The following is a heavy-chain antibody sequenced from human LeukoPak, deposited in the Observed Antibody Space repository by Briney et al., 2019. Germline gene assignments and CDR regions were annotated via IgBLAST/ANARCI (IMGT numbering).Heavy chain of an antibody. Sequence: GRSLRLSSAASGFTFSSYAMHWVRQAPGKGLEWVAVISYDGSNKYYADSVKGRFTISRDNSKNTLYLQMNSLRAEDTAVYYCARDVDRNFDYWGQGTLVTVSS. J-gene: IGHJ4*02. CDR2: ISYDGSNK. CDR3: ARDVDRNFDY. CDR1: GFTFSSYA. V-gene: IGHV3-30*04. D-gene: IGHD3-22*01.